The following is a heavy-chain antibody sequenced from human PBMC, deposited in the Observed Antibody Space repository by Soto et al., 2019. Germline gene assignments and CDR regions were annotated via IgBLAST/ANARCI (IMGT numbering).Heavy chain of an antibody. J-gene: IGHJ4*02. Sequence: QLQLQESGSGLVKPSQTLSLTCAVSGGSISSGGYSWSWIRQPPGKGLEWIGYISHSGGTYYNPSLKSRVTISVDRSKNQCSLKMSSVTAADTAVYYCAGGIAARPLGYWGQGTLVTVSS. CDR2: ISHSGGT. D-gene: IGHD6-6*01. CDR3: AGGIAARPLGY. CDR1: GGSISSGGYS. V-gene: IGHV4-30-2*01.